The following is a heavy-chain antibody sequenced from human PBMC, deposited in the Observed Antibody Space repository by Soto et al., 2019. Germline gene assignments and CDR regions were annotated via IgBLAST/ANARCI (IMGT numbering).Heavy chain of an antibody. CDR1: GGSVSIDAYY. CDR2: ILSGGGT. Sequence: SETLSLTCSVSGGSVSIDAYYWSCIRQPPGKTLEWIGFILSGGGTSTNPSLRSRLSISVDTSRNQFSLRLTSVTASDTGVYFCAKGFSSGWYVDSWGRGTLVTVSS. CDR3: AKGFSSGWYVDS. V-gene: IGHV4-61*08. J-gene: IGHJ4*02. D-gene: IGHD6-19*01.